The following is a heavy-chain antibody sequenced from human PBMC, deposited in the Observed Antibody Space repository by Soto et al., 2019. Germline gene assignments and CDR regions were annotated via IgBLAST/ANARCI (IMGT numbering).Heavy chain of an antibody. Sequence: SETLSLTCSVSGGSTSSADYYWALTRQPPGKGLEWIGTIYYSGSTYSNPSLKSRVALSIDTSNNQFTLEMRSVTAADTAVYYCASIRDYDISGAMDVWGQGATVTVSS. CDR1: GGSTSSADYY. CDR3: ASIRDYDISGAMDV. CDR2: IYYSGST. J-gene: IGHJ6*01. V-gene: IGHV4-39*01. D-gene: IGHD3-22*01.